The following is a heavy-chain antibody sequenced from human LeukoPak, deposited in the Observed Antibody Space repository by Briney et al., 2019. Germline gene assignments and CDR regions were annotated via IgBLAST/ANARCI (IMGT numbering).Heavy chain of an antibody. V-gene: IGHV1-2*02. Sequence: ASVKVSCKASGYTFTDYYMHWVRQAPGQGLEWMGWINPNSGGTNYAQNFQGRVTMTRDTSISAAYMELGRLRSDDTVVYYCTRVYSGSLFDYWGQGTLVTVSS. J-gene: IGHJ4*02. CDR1: GYTFTDYY. CDR2: INPNSGGT. CDR3: TRVYSGSLFDY. D-gene: IGHD1-26*01.